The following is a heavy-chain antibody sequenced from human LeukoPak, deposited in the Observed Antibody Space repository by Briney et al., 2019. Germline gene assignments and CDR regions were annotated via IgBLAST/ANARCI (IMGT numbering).Heavy chain of an antibody. V-gene: IGHV3-48*03. CDR1: GFTFSSYE. J-gene: IGHJ3*02. D-gene: IGHD4-17*01. Sequence: GGSLRLSCAASGFTFSSYEMNWVRQAPGKGLEWVSYISSSGSTIYYADSVKGRFTISRDNAKNSLYLQMNSLRAEDTAVYYCARGAMTVGAFDIWGQGTMVTVSS. CDR3: ARGAMTVGAFDI. CDR2: ISSSGSTI.